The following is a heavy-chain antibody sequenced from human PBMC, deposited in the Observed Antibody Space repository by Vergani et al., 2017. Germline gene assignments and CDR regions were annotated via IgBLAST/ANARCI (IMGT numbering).Heavy chain of an antibody. CDR1: GFTVSSNY. CDR2: IYSGGST. CDR3: ARGARGGSFVPPDS. V-gene: IGHV3-53*01. D-gene: IGHD1-26*01. Sequence: EVQLVESGGGLIQPGGSLRLSCAASGFTVSSNYMNWVRQAPGKGLEWVSVIYSGGSTYYADSVKGRFTISRDNSKNTLYLQMNSLRAEDTAVYYCARGARGGSFVPPDSWGQGTLVTVSS. J-gene: IGHJ4*02.